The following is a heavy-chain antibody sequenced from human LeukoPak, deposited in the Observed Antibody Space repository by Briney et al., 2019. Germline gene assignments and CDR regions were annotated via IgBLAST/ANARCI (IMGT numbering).Heavy chain of an antibody. D-gene: IGHD1-26*01. CDR2: ISYDGSNK. CDR3: AKDRATLPFDY. Sequence: GGSLRLSCAASGFSISKYAMHWVRQAPGKGLEWVAVISYDGSNKYYADSVKGRFTISRDISKNTVYLQMNSLRAEDTAVYYCAKDRATLPFDYWGQGTLVTVSS. J-gene: IGHJ4*02. CDR1: GFSISKYA. V-gene: IGHV3-30*04.